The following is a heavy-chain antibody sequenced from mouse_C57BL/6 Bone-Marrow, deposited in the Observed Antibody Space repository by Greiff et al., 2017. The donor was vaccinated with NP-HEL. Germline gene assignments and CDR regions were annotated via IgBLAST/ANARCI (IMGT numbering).Heavy chain of an antibody. Sequence: QVQLQQPGAELVMPGASVKLSCKASGYTFTSYWIHWVKQRPGQGLEWIGEIDPSDSYTNYNQKFKGKSTLTVDKSSSTAYMQLSSLTSEDSAVYYCASERLRRNWYFDVWGTGTTVTVSS. CDR3: ASERLRRNWYFDV. V-gene: IGHV1-69*01. CDR1: GYTFTSYW. J-gene: IGHJ1*03. CDR2: IDPSDSYT. D-gene: IGHD2-4*01.